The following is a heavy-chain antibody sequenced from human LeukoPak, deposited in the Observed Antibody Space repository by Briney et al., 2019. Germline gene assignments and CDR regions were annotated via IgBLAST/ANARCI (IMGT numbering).Heavy chain of an antibody. CDR3: ARGRVRSPTNVNWFDP. J-gene: IGHJ5*02. CDR1: GYSFIKYD. D-gene: IGHD1-26*01. Sequence: ASVKVACKASGYSFIKYDINWVRQATGQGLQWLGWLNPTTGNVGYAQDFQGRLAMTSNTSISTAYLELSSLRSDDTAVYFCARGRVRSPTNVNWFDPWGQGTPVSVSS. CDR2: LNPTTGNV. V-gene: IGHV1-8*01.